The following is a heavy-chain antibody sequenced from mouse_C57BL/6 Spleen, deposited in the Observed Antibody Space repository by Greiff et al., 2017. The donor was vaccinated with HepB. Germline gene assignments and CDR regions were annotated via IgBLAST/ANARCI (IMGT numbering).Heavy chain of an antibody. D-gene: IGHD3-3*01. CDR2: INYDGSST. V-gene: IGHV5-16*01. J-gene: IGHJ2*01. Sequence: EVKLVESEGGLVQPGSSMKLSCTASGFTFSDYYMAWVRQVPEKGLEWVANINYDGSSTYYLDSLKSRFIISRDNAKNILYLQMSSLKSEDTATYYCARDWGQVYFDYWGQGTTLTVSS. CDR3: ARDWGQVYFDY. CDR1: GFTFSDYY.